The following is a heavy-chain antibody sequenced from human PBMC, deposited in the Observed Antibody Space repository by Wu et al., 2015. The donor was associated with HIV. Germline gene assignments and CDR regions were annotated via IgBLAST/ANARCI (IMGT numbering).Heavy chain of an antibody. J-gene: IGHJ4*02. CDR3: VRKNGYSGYYPFDL. V-gene: IGHV1-18*04. D-gene: IGHD5-12*01. CDR2: IGVSNGNT. CDR1: GFIFTDYG. Sequence: VQLEQSGGEVKKPGASVKVACKASGFIFTDYGINWVRQAPGQGLEWMGWIGVSNGNTIYAQKFQGRVIMTTDKPTSTVYMELKSLTSDDTAIYYCVRKNGYSGYYPFDLWGQGTLVTVSS.